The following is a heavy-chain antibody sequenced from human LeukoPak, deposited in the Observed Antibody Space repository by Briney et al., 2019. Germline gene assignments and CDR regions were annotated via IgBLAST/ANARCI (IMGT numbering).Heavy chain of an antibody. Sequence: SETLSLTCAVYGGSFSGYYWNWIRQPPGKGLEWIGKINHSGSTNYNPSLKSRVTISVDTSKNQFSLKLSSVTAADTAVYYCARDLIEMATTKFASYFDYWGQGTLVTVSS. CDR3: ARDLIEMATTKFASYFDY. D-gene: IGHD5-24*01. V-gene: IGHV4-34*01. CDR2: INHSGST. J-gene: IGHJ4*02. CDR1: GGSFSGYY.